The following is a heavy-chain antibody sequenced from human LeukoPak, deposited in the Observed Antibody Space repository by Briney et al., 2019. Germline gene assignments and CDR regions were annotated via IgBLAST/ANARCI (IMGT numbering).Heavy chain of an antibody. D-gene: IGHD2-15*01. CDR3: DREGDQVLVVDGFDV. J-gene: IGHJ3*01. Sequence: PGGSLRLSCLASGFSVSRNYMSWVRQAPGRGLEWVSVIYSGSSTYYADSVKGRFIISRDNSKNTMYLQMNSLRPEDTAEYFYDREGDQVLVVDGFDVWGQGTMVTVSS. CDR1: GFSVSRNY. CDR2: IYSGSST. V-gene: IGHV3-53*05.